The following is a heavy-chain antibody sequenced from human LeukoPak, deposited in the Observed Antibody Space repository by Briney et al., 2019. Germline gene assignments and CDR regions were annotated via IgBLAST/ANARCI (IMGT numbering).Heavy chain of an antibody. Sequence: GGSLRLSCAASGFTFNNYAMSWVRQAPGKGPEWVAIISYDGSNKYYADSVKGRFTISRDNAKNSLYLQMSSLRVEDTAVYYCASWAGNTQSDSWSGPFDYWGQGTLVTVSS. CDR1: GFTFNNYA. V-gene: IGHV3-30-3*01. J-gene: IGHJ4*02. D-gene: IGHD3-3*01. CDR3: ASWAGNTQSDSWSGPFDY. CDR2: ISYDGSNK.